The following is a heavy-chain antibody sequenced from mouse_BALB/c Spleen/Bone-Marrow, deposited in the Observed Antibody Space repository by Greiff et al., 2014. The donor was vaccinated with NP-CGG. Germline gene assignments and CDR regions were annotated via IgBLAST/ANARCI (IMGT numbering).Heavy chain of an antibody. CDR3: ASPIYYGNYEGFAY. Sequence: QVQLQQSGPELVRPGVPMKISCKGSGYTFTDYAMHWVKQSHAKSLEWIGVISTYSGNTNYNQKFKGKAIMTVDKSSSTAYLELARLTSEDSAIYYCASPIYYGNYEGFAYWGQGTLVTVSA. J-gene: IGHJ3*01. D-gene: IGHD2-1*01. V-gene: IGHV1-67*01. CDR2: ISTYSGNT. CDR1: GYTFTDYA.